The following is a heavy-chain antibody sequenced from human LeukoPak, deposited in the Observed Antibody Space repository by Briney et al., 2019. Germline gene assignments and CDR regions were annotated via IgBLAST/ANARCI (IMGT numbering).Heavy chain of an antibody. CDR2: IYTSGST. CDR3: ARDPWGFGPYYYYGMDV. D-gene: IGHD7-27*01. V-gene: IGHV4-4*07. J-gene: IGHJ6*02. CDR1: GGSISSYH. Sequence: SETLSLTCTVSGGSISSYHWSWIRQPAGKGLEWIGRIYTSGSTNYNPSLKSRVTMSVDTSKDQFSLKLSSVTAADTAVYYCARDPWGFGPYYYYGMDVWGQGTTATVSS.